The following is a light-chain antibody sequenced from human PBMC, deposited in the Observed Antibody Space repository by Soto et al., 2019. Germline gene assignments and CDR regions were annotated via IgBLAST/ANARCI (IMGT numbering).Light chain of an antibody. V-gene: IGKV3-15*01. J-gene: IGKJ1*01. CDR2: GAS. CDR1: ESVSTN. CDR3: LQNNSWPRT. Sequence: EIGMTQSPATLSVSPGERATLSCRASESVSTNLAWYQQKPGQAPRLLIFGASTRATDVPARFSGSGSGTAFTLTISTLQSEDFALYYCLQNNSWPRTFGQGTRLEV.